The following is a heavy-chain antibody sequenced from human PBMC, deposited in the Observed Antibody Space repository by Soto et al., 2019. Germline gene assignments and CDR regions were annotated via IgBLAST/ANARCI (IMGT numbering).Heavy chain of an antibody. Sequence: QMQLVESGGGVVQPGRSLRLSCAASGFTFINYTMHWVRQAPGKGLEWVAVISYDGSDQYYADSVQGRFTISRDNSKNTLSPQTTRQTPEDTPAYYCARDPTITTWDTPAYTDYWGQGTLVTVSS. CDR1: GFTFINYT. V-gene: IGHV3-30-3*01. D-gene: IGHD2-2*02. CDR3: ARDPTITTWDTPAYTDY. CDR2: ISYDGSDQ. J-gene: IGHJ4*02.